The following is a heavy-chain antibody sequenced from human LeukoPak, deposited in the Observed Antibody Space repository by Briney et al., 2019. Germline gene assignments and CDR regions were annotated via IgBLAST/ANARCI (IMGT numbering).Heavy chain of an antibody. Sequence: SETLSLTCTVSGGSISSYYWSGIRQPPGKGLEWIGYIYYSGSTNYNPSLKSRVTISVDTSKNQFSLRLSSVTAADTAVYYCARVLYYYDSSGYHKNYYFDYWGQGTLVTVSS. CDR2: IYYSGST. D-gene: IGHD3-22*01. CDR3: ARVLYYYDSSGYHKNYYFDY. CDR1: GGSISSYY. J-gene: IGHJ4*02. V-gene: IGHV4-59*01.